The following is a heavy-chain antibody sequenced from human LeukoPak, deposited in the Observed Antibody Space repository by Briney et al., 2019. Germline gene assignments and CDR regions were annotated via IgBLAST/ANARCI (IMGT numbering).Heavy chain of an antibody. J-gene: IGHJ4*02. CDR1: GYIFTDYW. V-gene: IGHV5-51*01. D-gene: IGHD6-13*01. CDR3: ARRLASSKGFDY. CDR2: IYPGDSDT. Sequence: GESLKISCKGSGYIFTDYWIARVRQMPGKGLEWMGIIYPGDSDTRYSPSFQGQVTISADKSIFTAYLQWSSLKASDTAMYYCARRLASSKGFDYWGQGTLVTVSS.